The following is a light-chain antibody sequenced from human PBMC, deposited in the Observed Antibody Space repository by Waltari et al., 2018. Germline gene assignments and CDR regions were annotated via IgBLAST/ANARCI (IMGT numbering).Light chain of an antibody. CDR1: QSVGSS. J-gene: IGKJ2*01. Sequence: ETVLTQSPVTLSLSPGEGAPLSCKASQSVGSSLAWYQQKPGQAPRLLIYNASNRAAGIPARFSGSGSGTDFTLTISSLEPEDFAVYYCQQRSNWNTFGQGPSWRSN. V-gene: IGKV3-11*01. CDR3: QQRSNWNT. CDR2: NAS.